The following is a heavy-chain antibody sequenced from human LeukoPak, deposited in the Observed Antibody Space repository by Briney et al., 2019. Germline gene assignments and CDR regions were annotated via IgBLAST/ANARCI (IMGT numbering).Heavy chain of an antibody. D-gene: IGHD6-19*01. J-gene: IGHJ4*02. Sequence: PSETLSLTCTVSGGSISSSSYYWGWIRQPPGKGLEWIGSIYYSGSTYYNPSLKSRVTISVDTSKNQFSLKLSSVTAADTAVYYCAREEVDSSGEYWGQGTLVTVSS. CDR3: AREEVDSSGEY. CDR2: IYYSGST. V-gene: IGHV4-39*07. CDR1: GGSISSSSYY.